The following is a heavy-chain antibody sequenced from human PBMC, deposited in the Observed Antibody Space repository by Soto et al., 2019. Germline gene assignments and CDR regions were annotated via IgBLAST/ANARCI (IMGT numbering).Heavy chain of an antibody. V-gene: IGHV4-59*08. CDR1: GDSVRSYY. J-gene: IGHJ4*02. CDR2: IHYSGNT. D-gene: IGHD3-10*01. Sequence: QVHLQESGPGLVKPSETLSLTCTVSGDSVRSYYWTWIRQPPGRGLQWIGYIHYSGNTTYNPSLKSRLTISLAASRTQCSLNLLSVTAADTAVYYCARLPRYGEIDDWGQG. CDR3: ARLPRYGEIDD.